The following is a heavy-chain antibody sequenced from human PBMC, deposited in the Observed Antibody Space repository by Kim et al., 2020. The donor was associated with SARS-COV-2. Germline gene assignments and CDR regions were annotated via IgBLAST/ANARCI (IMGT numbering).Heavy chain of an antibody. Sequence: SETLSLTCAVYGGSFSGYYWSWIRQPPGKGLEWIGEINHSGSTNYNPSPKSRVTITVDTSKNQFSLKLSSVTAADTAVYYCARGRVKECGGDCYSYYFDYWGQGTLVTVSS. V-gene: IGHV4-34*01. CDR2: INHSGST. J-gene: IGHJ4*02. CDR1: GGSFSGYY. CDR3: ARGRVKECGGDCYSYYFDY. D-gene: IGHD2-21*02.